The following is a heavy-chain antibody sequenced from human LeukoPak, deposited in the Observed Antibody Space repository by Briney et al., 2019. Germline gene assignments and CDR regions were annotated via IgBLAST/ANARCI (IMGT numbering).Heavy chain of an antibody. CDR3: ARDTLEMATIQFDY. D-gene: IGHD5-24*01. CDR2: ISYDGSNK. V-gene: IGHV3-30-3*01. CDR1: GFTFSSYA. J-gene: IGHJ4*02. Sequence: GGSLRLSCAASGFTFSSYAMYWVRQAPGKGLEWVAVISYDGSNKYYADSVKGRFTISRDNSKNTLYPQMNSLRAEDTAVYYCARDTLEMATIQFDYWGQGTLVTVSS.